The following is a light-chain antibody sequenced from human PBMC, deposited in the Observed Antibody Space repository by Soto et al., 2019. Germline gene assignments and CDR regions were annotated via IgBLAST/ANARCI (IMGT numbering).Light chain of an antibody. Sequence: EIVMTQSPATLSVSPGERATLSCRASQSVSSNLAWYQQKPGQAPRLLIYGASTRATGIPARFSGSGSGTEFTLTISSLQPDDFATYYCQQYNSYSTFGGGTKVDIK. J-gene: IGKJ4*01. CDR3: QQYNSYST. V-gene: IGKV3D-15*01. CDR2: GAS. CDR1: QSVSSN.